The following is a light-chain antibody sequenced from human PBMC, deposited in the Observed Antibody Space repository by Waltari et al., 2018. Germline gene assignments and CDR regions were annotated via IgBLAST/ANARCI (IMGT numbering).Light chain of an antibody. CDR2: KAS. CDR3: QQYNSYSWT. J-gene: IGKJ1*01. Sequence: DIQMTQSPSTLFASVGDRVTITCRASQSIGSWLAWYQQKPGKAPKLLIYKASSLESGVPSRFSGSGSGTEFTLTISSLQPDDFATYYCQQYNSYSWTFGQGTKVEIK. V-gene: IGKV1-5*03. CDR1: QSIGSW.